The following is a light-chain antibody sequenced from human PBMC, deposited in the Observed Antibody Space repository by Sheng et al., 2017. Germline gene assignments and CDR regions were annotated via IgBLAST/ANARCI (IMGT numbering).Light chain of an antibody. Sequence: SYELTQPPSVSVSPGQTARITCSGDELPNQYSCWHQQKPGQAPVVVIYKDSERPSGIPERFSASRSGTTVTLSISGVQAEDEADYYCQSADSSGTYVVFGGGTKLTVL. CDR3: QSADSSGTYVV. CDR2: KDS. J-gene: IGLJ2*01. V-gene: IGLV3-25*03. CDR1: ELPNQY.